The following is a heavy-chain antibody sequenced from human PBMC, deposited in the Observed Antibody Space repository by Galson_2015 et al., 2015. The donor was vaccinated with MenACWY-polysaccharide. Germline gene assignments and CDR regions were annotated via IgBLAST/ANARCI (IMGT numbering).Heavy chain of an antibody. Sequence: SVKVSCKASGYTFTGNFIHWVRQAPGQGLEWMGRINPNSGATSYVQKFQGRVTMTRDTSINSVYMELNRLRSDDTAMYYCTRVPYYQQAEGNWFVPWGQGTPVTVSS. CDR2: INPNSGAT. D-gene: IGHD2-2*01. V-gene: IGHV1-2*02. CDR1: GYTFTGNF. CDR3: TRVPYYQQAEGNWFVP. J-gene: IGHJ5*02.